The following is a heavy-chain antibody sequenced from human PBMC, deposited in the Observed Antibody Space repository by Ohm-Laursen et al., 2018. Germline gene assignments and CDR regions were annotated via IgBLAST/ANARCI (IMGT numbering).Heavy chain of an antibody. V-gene: IGHV3-33*06. J-gene: IGHJ6*02. D-gene: IGHD5/OR15-5a*01. CDR3: AKAVSTNYYGMDV. Sequence: SLRLSCAASGFTFSSYGMHWVRQAPGKGLEWVAVIWYDGSNKYYADSVRGRFTISRDNSRNTLYLQMDSLRTEDTAVYYCAKAVSTNYYGMDVWGQGTTVTVSS. CDR1: GFTFSSYG. CDR2: IWYDGSNK.